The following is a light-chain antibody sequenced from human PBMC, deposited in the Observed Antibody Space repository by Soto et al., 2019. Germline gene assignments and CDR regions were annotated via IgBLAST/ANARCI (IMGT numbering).Light chain of an antibody. CDR1: ESINIY. V-gene: IGKV1-39*01. J-gene: IGKJ1*01. CDR2: AAS. CDR3: QQSYSTPGS. Sequence: DIQMTQSPTSLSASVGDRVSITCRASESINIYLNWYQKKSGEAPKLLIYAASSLQSGDPSRFSGSGAGTGFTRTISSLQPEDFATYYCQQSYSTPGSFGQGNKVEFK.